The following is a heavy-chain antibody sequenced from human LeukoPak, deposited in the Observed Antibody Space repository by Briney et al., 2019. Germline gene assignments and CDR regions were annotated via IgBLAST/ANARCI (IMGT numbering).Heavy chain of an antibody. CDR3: ASRVVVPAGYNWFDP. CDR2: ISSSGSTI. J-gene: IGHJ5*02. D-gene: IGHD2-2*01. Sequence: GGSLRLSCAASGFTFSSYAMSWIRQAPGKGLEWVSYISSSGSTIYYADSVKGRFTISRDNAKNSLYLQMNSLRAEDTAVYYCASRVVVPAGYNWFDPWGQGTLVTVSS. CDR1: GFTFSSYA. V-gene: IGHV3-11*01.